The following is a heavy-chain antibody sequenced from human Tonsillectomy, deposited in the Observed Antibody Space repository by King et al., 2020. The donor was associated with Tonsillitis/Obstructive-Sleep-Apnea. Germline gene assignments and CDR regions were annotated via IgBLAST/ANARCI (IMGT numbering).Heavy chain of an antibody. D-gene: IGHD5-12*01. CDR3: ARILEGEGYRGYDSWFDP. Sequence: VQLQQWGAGLLKPSETLSLTCAVYGGSFSGYYWSWIRQPPGKGLEWIGEINHSGSTNNNPSLNSRVTISVETSKNQFSLKLSSVTAADTAVYYCARILEGEGYRGYDSWFDPWGQGTLVTVSS. J-gene: IGHJ5*02. CDR1: GGSFSGYY. V-gene: IGHV4-34*01. CDR2: INHSGST.